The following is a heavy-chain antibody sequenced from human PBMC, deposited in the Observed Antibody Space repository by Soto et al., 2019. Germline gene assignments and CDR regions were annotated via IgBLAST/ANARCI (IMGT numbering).Heavy chain of an antibody. V-gene: IGHV5-10-1*01. D-gene: IGHD1-26*01. CDR2: IDPSDSYT. J-gene: IGHJ4*02. Sequence: RGESLKISCKGSGYSFASYWISWVRQMPGKGLEWMGRIDPSDSYTNYSPSFQGHVTISADKSISTAYLQWSSLKASDTAMYYCARHASGLFTVGAPHWGQGTLVTVSS. CDR1: GYSFASYW. CDR3: ARHASGLFTVGAPH.